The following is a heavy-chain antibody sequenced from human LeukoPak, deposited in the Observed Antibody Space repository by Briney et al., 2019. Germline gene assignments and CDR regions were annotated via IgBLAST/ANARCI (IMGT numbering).Heavy chain of an antibody. D-gene: IGHD6-19*01. J-gene: IGHJ4*02. V-gene: IGHV3-30*18. CDR2: ISYDGSNK. Sequence: GGSLRLSCAASGFTFSSYGMHWVRQAPGKGLEWVAVISYDGSNKYYADSVKGRFTISRDNSKNTLCLQMNSLRAEDTAVYYCAKVGSSGWYSDFDYWGQGTLVTVSS. CDR3: AKVGSSGWYSDFDY. CDR1: GFTFSSYG.